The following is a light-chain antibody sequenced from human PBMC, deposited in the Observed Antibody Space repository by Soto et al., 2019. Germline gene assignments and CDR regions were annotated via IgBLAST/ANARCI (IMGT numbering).Light chain of an antibody. J-gene: IGLJ3*02. V-gene: IGLV2-14*01. CDR2: EVS. CDR3: TSYTRSSTLV. Sequence: QSALTQPASVSGSPGQSITISCTGTSSDVGGYNYVSWYQHHPGKAPKLMIYEVSNRPSGVSNRFSGSKSGNTASLTISGLRAEDEAEYYCTSYTRSSTLVFGGGTKLTVL. CDR1: SSDVGGYNY.